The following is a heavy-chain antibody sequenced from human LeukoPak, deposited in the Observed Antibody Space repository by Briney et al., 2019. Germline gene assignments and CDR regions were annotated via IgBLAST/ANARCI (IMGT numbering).Heavy chain of an antibody. J-gene: IGHJ4*02. CDR1: GGSISSSSYY. V-gene: IGHV4-39*07. CDR2: IYYSGST. CDR3: ARERWEWSSSFVVDY. Sequence: PSETLSLTCTVSGGSISSSSYYWGWIRQPPGKGLEWIGSIYYSGSTYYNPSLKSRVTMSVDTSKNQFSLKLSSVTAADTAVYYCARERWEWSSSFVVDYWGQGTLVTVSS. D-gene: IGHD6-6*01.